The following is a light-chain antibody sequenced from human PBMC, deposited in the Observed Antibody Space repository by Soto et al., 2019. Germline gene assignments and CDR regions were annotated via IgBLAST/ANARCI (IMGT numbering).Light chain of an antibody. V-gene: IGLV2-14*01. CDR2: EVS. CDR1: SSDVGGYNY. J-gene: IGLJ1*01. Sequence: QSALTQPASVSGSPGQSITISCTGTSSDVGGYNYVSWYQQHPGKTPKLMIYEVSNRPSWVSNRFSGSKSGNTASLTISGLQAEDEADYYSSSYTSSSTLFGTGTKLTVL. CDR3: SSYTSSSTL.